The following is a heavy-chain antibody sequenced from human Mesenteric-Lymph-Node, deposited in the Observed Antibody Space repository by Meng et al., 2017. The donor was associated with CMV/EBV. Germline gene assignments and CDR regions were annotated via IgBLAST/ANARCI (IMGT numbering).Heavy chain of an antibody. J-gene: IGHJ4*02. V-gene: IGHV3-30*04. Sequence: GESLKISCAASGFTFSNYAMHWVRQAPGKGLDWVTIISYDGINKYYADSVEGRFTISRDNSKNTLYLQMNSLRAGDTAIYYCAKDHRFYWGQGTLVTVSS. CDR2: ISYDGINK. CDR3: AKDHRFY. CDR1: GFTFSNYA.